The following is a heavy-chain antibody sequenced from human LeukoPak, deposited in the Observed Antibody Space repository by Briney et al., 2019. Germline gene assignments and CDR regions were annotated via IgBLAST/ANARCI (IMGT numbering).Heavy chain of an antibody. J-gene: IGHJ4*02. D-gene: IGHD3-9*01. Sequence: PGGSLRLSCAASGFTFSSYWMSWVRQAPGKGVEWVANIKQDGSEKYYVDSVKGRFTIYRDNAKNSLYLQMNSLRAEDTAVYYCARDPPTGDWLPLFDYWGQGTLVTVSS. CDR1: GFTFSSYW. CDR2: IKQDGSEK. CDR3: ARDPPTGDWLPLFDY. V-gene: IGHV3-7*03.